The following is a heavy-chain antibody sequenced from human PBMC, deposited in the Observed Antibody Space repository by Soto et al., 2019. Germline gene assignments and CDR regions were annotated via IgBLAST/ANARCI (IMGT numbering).Heavy chain of an antibody. CDR1: GGSISSGDYY. CDR3: AREQYYYDSSGYYFAPIGLFDY. CDR2: IYYSGST. V-gene: IGHV4-30-4*01. D-gene: IGHD3-22*01. J-gene: IGHJ4*02. Sequence: SETLSLTCTVSGGSISSGDYYWSWIRQPPGKGPEWIGYIYYSGSTYYNPSLKSRVTISVDTSKNQFSLKLSSVTAADTAVYYCAREQYYYDSSGYYFAPIGLFDYWGQGTLVTVSS.